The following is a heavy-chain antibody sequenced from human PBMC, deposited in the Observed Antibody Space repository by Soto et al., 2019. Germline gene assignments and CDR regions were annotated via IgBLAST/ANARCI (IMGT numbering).Heavy chain of an antibody. Sequence: PGESLKISCKGSGYSLTSYWISWVRQMPGKGLEGMGRIDPSNSYTNYSPSFQGHVTISADRSISTAYLQWSSLKASDTAMYYCARPSIEASQIYYYYGMDVWGQGTTVTVSS. D-gene: IGHD6-6*01. J-gene: IGHJ6*02. CDR1: GYSLTSYW. V-gene: IGHV5-10-1*01. CDR2: IDPSNSYT. CDR3: ARPSIEASQIYYYYGMDV.